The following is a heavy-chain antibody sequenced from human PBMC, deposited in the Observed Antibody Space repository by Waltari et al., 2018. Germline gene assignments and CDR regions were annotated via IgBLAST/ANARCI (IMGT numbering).Heavy chain of an antibody. V-gene: IGHV3-30*18. CDR1: GFTFTNSG. J-gene: IGHJ4*02. CDR2: ISYDGSTT. CDR3: AKDSAFRYNLYANYYFEF. D-gene: IGHD1-20*01. Sequence: VQLVESGGGFVKPGGSLRLSCITSGFTFTNSGKHWVRQTPGTGLEWVAFISYDGSTTYYADSVKGRFTISRDTSKNTVFLQMSSLRAEDTAVYYCAKDSAFRYNLYANYYFEFWGQGTLVTVSS.